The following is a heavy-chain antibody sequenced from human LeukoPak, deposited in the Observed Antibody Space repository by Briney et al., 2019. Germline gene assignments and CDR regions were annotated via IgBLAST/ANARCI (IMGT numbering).Heavy chain of an antibody. V-gene: IGHV3-23*01. CDR2: ISGSGGST. D-gene: IGHD3-3*02. J-gene: IGHJ4*02. CDR1: GFTFSSCG. CDR3: AKASILAAASLRGDDY. Sequence: PGGSLRLSCAASGFTFSSCGMSWVRQAPGKGLEWVSGISGSGGSTFHADSVKGRFTISRDNSKNTVFLQLSSLRAEDTAIYYCAKASILAAASLRGDDYWGQGTVVTVSS.